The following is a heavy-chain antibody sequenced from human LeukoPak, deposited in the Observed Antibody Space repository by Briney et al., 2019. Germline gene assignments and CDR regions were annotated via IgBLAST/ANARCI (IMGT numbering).Heavy chain of an antibody. J-gene: IGHJ4*02. CDR2: IKQDGSEK. CDR1: GFTFSSYW. Sequence: GGSLRLSCAASGFTFSSYWMSWVRQAPGKGLEWVANIKQDGSEKYYVDSVKGRFTISRDNAKNSLYLQMNSLRAEDTAVYYCARVGAFGGANFDYCGQGTLVTVSS. D-gene: IGHD3-16*01. CDR3: ARVGAFGGANFDY. V-gene: IGHV3-7*01.